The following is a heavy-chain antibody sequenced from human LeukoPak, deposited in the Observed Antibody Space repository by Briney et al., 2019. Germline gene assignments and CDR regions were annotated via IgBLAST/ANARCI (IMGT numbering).Heavy chain of an antibody. CDR1: GGSISSGDYY. V-gene: IGHV4-31*03. J-gene: IGHJ4*02. Sequence: PSETLSLTCTVSGGSISSGDYYWSWIRQHPGKGLEWIGYISYSGSTYYNPSLKSRVTMSVDTSKNQFSLKLSSVTAADTAVYCCARGPNYGDHFIDYWGQGTLVTVSS. CDR2: ISYSGST. D-gene: IGHD4-17*01. CDR3: ARGPNYGDHFIDY.